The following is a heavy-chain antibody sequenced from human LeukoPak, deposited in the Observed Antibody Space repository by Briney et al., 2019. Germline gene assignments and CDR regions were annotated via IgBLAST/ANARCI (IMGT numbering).Heavy chain of an antibody. D-gene: IGHD5-18*01. J-gene: IGHJ4*02. CDR2: IRSKANSYAT. CDR3: TRLSPRYSYGGSGDY. V-gene: IGHV3-73*01. CDR1: GFTFSGSA. Sequence: GGSLRLSCAASGFTFSGSAMHWVRQASGKGLEWVGRIRSKANSYATAYAASVKGRFTISRDDSKNTAYLQMNSLKTEDTAVYYCTRLSPRYSYGGSGDYWGQVTLVTVSS.